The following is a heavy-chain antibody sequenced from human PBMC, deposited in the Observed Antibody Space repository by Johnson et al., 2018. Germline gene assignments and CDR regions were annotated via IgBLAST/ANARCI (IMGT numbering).Heavy chain of an antibody. CDR1: GGTFRSYA. J-gene: IGHJ3*02. Sequence: QVQLVQSGAEVKKPGSSVKVSCKASGGTFRSYAISWVRQAPGQGLEWMGGIIPIFGTANYAQKFQGRVTITGDEPTSTAYMELSNLRSEDTAGYYCYSGSYYRDAFDIWGQGTMVTVSS. V-gene: IGHV1-69*01. CDR2: IIPIFGTA. CDR3: YSGSYYRDAFDI. D-gene: IGHD1-26*01.